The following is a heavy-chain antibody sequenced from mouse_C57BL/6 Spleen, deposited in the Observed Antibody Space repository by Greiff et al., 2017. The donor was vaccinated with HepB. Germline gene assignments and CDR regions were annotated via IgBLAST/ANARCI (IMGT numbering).Heavy chain of an antibody. D-gene: IGHD2-4*01. CDR3: ARHDDHGGFAY. Sequence: EVKLVESGGGLVQPGGSLKLSCAASGFTFSDYYMYWVRQTPEKRLEWVAYISNGGGSTYYPDTVKGRFTISRDNAKNTLYLQMSRLKSEDTAMYYCARHDDHGGFAYWGQGTLVTVSA. CDR2: ISNGGGST. V-gene: IGHV5-12*01. CDR1: GFTFSDYY. J-gene: IGHJ3*01.